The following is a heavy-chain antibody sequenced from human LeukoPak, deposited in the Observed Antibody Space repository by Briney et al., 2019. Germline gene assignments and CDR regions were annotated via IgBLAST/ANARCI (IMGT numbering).Heavy chain of an antibody. V-gene: IGHV3-33*01. J-gene: IGHJ3*02. Sequence: PGGSLRLSCAASGFTFSSYGMHWVRQAPGKGLEWVAVIWYDGSNKYYADSVKGRFTISRDNSKNTLYLQMNSLRAEDTAVYYCAREFWPSGWYLDRCAFDIWGQGTMVTVSS. CDR2: IWYDGSNK. CDR1: GFTFSSYG. D-gene: IGHD6-19*01. CDR3: AREFWPSGWYLDRCAFDI.